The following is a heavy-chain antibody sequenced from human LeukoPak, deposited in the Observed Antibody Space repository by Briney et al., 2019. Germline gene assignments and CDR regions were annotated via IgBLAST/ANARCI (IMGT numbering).Heavy chain of an antibody. D-gene: IGHD3-10*01. CDR1: GYTFTGYY. J-gene: IGHJ6*03. CDR3: ARVRDYYGSGSSPGYYYMDV. CDR2: IDPNSGGT. Sequence: ASVKVSCKASGYTFTGYYMHWVRQAPGQGLEWMGWIDPNSGGTNYAQKLQGRVTMTTDTSTSTAYMELRSLRSDDTAVYYCARVRDYYGSGSSPGYYYMDVWGKGTTVTISS. V-gene: IGHV1-2*02.